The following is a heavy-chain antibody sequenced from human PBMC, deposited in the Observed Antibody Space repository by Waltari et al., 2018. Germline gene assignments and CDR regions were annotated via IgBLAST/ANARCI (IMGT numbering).Heavy chain of an antibody. CDR1: GFTFRNYE. CDR2: ISSGASTI. Sequence: EVRLVESGGGLVQPGGSLRLFCAACGFTFRNYEMNWVRQAPGKGLEWLSYISSGASTIYYADSVKGRFTISRDNTKNSVYLQMDSLRAEDTAIYYCARGEGGANEYWGQGTLVTVS. V-gene: IGHV3-48*03. CDR3: ARGEGGANEY. J-gene: IGHJ4*02. D-gene: IGHD1-26*01.